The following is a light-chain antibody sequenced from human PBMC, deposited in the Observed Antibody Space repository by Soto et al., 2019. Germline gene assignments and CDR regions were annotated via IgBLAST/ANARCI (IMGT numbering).Light chain of an antibody. V-gene: IGKV1-39*01. CDR2: AAS. Sequence: DIQMTQSPSSLSVSVGDRVTITCRASQSIGSYLHWYQEKPGKAPKLLVYAASSLQSGVPSRFSGSGSGTDFTLTISSLQPEDFATYYCQQSYSNPYTFGQGTKLEIK. CDR3: QQSYSNPYT. CDR1: QSIGSY. J-gene: IGKJ2*01.